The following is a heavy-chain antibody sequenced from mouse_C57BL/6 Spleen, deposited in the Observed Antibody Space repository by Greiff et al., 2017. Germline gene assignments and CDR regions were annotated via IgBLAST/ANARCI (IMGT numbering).Heavy chain of an antibody. Sequence: QVQLQQSGPELVKPGASVKISCKASGYAFSSSWMNWVKQRPGKGLEWIGRIYPGDGDTNYNGQFKGKATLTADKSSSTAYMQLSSLASKDTAVYSCARDCSSRSYFDYWGKGTTLTVSS. D-gene: IGHD1-1*01. CDR3: ARDCSSRSYFDY. V-gene: IGHV1-82*01. CDR2: IYPGDGDT. J-gene: IGHJ2*01. CDR1: GYAFSSSW.